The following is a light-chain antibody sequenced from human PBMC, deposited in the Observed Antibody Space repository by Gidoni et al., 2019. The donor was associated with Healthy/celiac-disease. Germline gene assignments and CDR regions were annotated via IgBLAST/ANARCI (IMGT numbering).Light chain of an antibody. V-gene: IGKV4-1*01. Sequence: DIVMTQSPDSLAVSLGARATINCKSSQSVLYSSNNKNYLAWYQQKPGQPPKLLIYWASTRESGVPYRCSGSGSGTDFTLTISSLQSEDVAVYYCQQYYSTPLTFGGGTKVEIK. CDR1: QSVLYSSNNKNY. CDR3: QQYYSTPLT. J-gene: IGKJ4*01. CDR2: WAS.